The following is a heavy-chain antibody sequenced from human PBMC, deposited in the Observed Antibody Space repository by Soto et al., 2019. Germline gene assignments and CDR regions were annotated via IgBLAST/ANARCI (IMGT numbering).Heavy chain of an antibody. CDR3: TTVYYYDSSGYYYPGAEYFQH. Sequence: GGSLRLSCAASGFTFSNAWMNWVRQAPGKGLEWVGRIKSKTDGGTTDYAAPVKGRFTISRDDSKNTLYLQMNSLKTEDTAVYYCTTVYYYDSSGYYYPGAEYFQHWGQGTLVTVSS. J-gene: IGHJ1*01. CDR1: GFTFSNAW. V-gene: IGHV3-15*07. CDR2: IKSKTDGGTT. D-gene: IGHD3-22*01.